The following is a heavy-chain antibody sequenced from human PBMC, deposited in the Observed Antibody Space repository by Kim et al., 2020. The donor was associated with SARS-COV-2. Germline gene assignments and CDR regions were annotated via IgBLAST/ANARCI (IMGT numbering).Heavy chain of an antibody. D-gene: IGHD1-26*01. Sequence: GGSLRLSCAASGFTFSNYGMYWVRQAPGKGLEWVSSISGGGGSPDYTDSVRGRFTISRDNSKGTLYLQMNSLRADDTAVYYCAKEQTKNVGILDYWGQGTVVTVSS. J-gene: IGHJ4*02. CDR3: AKEQTKNVGILDY. CDR2: ISGGGGSP. CDR1: GFTFSNYG. V-gene: IGHV3-23*01.